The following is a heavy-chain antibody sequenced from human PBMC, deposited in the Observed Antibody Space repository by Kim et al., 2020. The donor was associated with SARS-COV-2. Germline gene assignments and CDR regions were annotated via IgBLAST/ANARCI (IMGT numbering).Heavy chain of an antibody. V-gene: IGHV1-69*13. D-gene: IGHD4-17*01. Sequence: SVKVSCKASGDTFSSYAISWVRQAPGQGLEWMGGIIPIFGTANYAQKFQGRVTITADESTSTAYMELSSLRSEDTAVYYCASDYGDYVFDYWGQGTLVTVSS. CDR3: ASDYGDYVFDY. CDR2: IIPIFGTA. J-gene: IGHJ4*02. CDR1: GDTFSSYA.